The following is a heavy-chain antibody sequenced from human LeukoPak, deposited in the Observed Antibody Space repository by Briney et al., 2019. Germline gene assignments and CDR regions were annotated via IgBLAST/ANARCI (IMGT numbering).Heavy chain of an antibody. Sequence: SETLSLTCAVSGGSISSSNWWSWIRQPPGKGLEWIGEIYHSGSTNYNPSLKSRVTISVDKSKTQFSLKLSSVTAADTAVYYCARDFLYGSGSYYTPFDYWGQGTLVTVSS. J-gene: IGHJ4*02. D-gene: IGHD3-10*01. CDR1: GGSISSSNW. V-gene: IGHV4-4*02. CDR3: ARDFLYGSGSYYTPFDY. CDR2: IYHSGST.